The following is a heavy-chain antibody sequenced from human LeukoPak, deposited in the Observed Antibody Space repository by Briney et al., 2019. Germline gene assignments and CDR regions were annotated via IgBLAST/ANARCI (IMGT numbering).Heavy chain of an antibody. Sequence: PSETLSLTCAVYGGSFSGFYWNWIRQPPGKGLEWIGEIDHSGSTNYNPSLKSRVTMSVDTSKNQFSLKLSSVTAADTAVYYCAREALSSSWYEGNYYYMDVWGKGTTVTVSS. CDR2: IDHSGST. J-gene: IGHJ6*03. D-gene: IGHD6-13*01. CDR3: AREALSSSWYEGNYYYMDV. V-gene: IGHV4-34*01. CDR1: GGSFSGFY.